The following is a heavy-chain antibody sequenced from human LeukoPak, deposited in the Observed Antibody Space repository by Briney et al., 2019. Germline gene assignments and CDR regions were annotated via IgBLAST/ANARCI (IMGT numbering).Heavy chain of an antibody. V-gene: IGHV3-30*18. CDR1: GFTFSSYG. CDR3: AKERDGYNYPYDY. CDR2: ISYDGSNK. Sequence: QPGRSLRLSCAASGFTFSSYGMHWVRQAPGKGLEWVAVISYDGSNKYYADSVKGRFTISRDNSKNTLYLQMNSLRAEDTAVYYCAKERDGYNYPYDYWAREPWSPSPQ. D-gene: IGHD5-24*01. J-gene: IGHJ4*02.